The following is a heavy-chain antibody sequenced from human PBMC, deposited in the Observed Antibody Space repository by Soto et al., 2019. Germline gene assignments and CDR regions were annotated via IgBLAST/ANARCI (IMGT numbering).Heavy chain of an antibody. Sequence: QVQLVESGGGVVQPGRSLRLSCAASGFTFSSYAMHWVRQAPGKGLEWVAVISYDGSNKYYADSVKGRFTISRDNSKNTLYLQMNSLRAEDTAVYYCARAAHIFPAAIMTIDYWGQGTLVTVSS. D-gene: IGHD2-2*01. CDR3: ARAAHIFPAAIMTIDY. CDR2: ISYDGSNK. V-gene: IGHV3-30-3*01. J-gene: IGHJ4*02. CDR1: GFTFSSYA.